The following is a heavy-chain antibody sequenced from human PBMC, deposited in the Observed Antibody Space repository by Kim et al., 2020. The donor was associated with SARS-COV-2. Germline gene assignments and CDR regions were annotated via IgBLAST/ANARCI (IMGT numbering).Heavy chain of an antibody. J-gene: IGHJ4*02. CDR1: GGSISSYY. CDR2: IYYSGST. Sequence: SETLSLTCTVSGGSISSYYWSWIRQPPGKGLEWIGYIYYSGSTNYNPSLKSRVTISVDTSKNQFSLKLSSVTAADTAVYYCARVYCSSTSCYLTFFDYWGQGTLVTVSS. CDR3: ARVYCSSTSCYLTFFDY. D-gene: IGHD2-2*01. V-gene: IGHV4-59*01.